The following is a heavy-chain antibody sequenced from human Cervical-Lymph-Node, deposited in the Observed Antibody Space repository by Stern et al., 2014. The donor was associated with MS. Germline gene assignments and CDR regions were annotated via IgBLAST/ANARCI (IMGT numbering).Heavy chain of an antibody. V-gene: IGHV4-59*01. CDR1: NGTFFNYY. J-gene: IGHJ5*02. Sequence: HVQLQESGPGLVKPSESLTLTCSVSNGTFFNYYWTWLRQPPGKRLQWIGDIYYSGIPSYNPSLKSRVTISLDTSQHQFSLRLNSVTAADTAIYYCARGAETSTVAPFDPWGQGTLVTVSS. CDR3: ARGAETSTVAPFDP. CDR2: IYYSGIP. D-gene: IGHD1-14*01.